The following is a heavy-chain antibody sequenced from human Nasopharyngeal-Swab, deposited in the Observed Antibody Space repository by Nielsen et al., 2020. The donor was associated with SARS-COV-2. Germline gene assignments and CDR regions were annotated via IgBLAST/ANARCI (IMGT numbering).Heavy chain of an antibody. Sequence: SETLSLTCAVYGGSFSGYYWSWIRQPPGKGLEWIGEINHSGSTNYNPSLKSRVTISVDTSKNQFSLKLSSVTAEDTAVYYCARGKYRRAFDIWGQGTMVTVSS. J-gene: IGHJ3*02. V-gene: IGHV4-34*01. CDR3: ARGKYRRAFDI. CDR1: GGSFSGYY. CDR2: INHSGST. D-gene: IGHD6-6*01.